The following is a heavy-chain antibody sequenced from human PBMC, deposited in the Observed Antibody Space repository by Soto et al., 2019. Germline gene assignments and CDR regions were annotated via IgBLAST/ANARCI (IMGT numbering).Heavy chain of an antibody. V-gene: IGHV5-51*01. Sequence: PGESLEISCKGSGYSFTSYWIGCVRQMPGKGLEWMGIIYPGDSDTRYSPSFQGQVTISADKSISTAYLQWSSLKASDTAMYYCARLPSSEMATILHFEYWGKGTLVTVSS. D-gene: IGHD5-12*01. CDR1: GYSFTSYW. CDR3: ARLPSSEMATILHFEY. CDR2: IYPGDSDT. J-gene: IGHJ4*02.